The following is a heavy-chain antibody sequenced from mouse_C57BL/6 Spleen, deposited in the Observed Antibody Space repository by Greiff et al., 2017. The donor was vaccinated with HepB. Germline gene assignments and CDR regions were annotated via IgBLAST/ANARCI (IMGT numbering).Heavy chain of an antibody. J-gene: IGHJ3*01. V-gene: IGHV14-3*01. CDR1: GFNIKNTY. CDR3: ARKGYGNSPWFAY. CDR2: IDPANGNT. Sequence: VQLQQSVAELVRPGASVKLSCTASGFNIKNTYMHWVKQRPEQGLEWIGRIDPANGNTKYAPKFQGKATITADTSSNTSYLQLSSLTSEDTAIYYWARKGYGNSPWFAYWGQGTLVTVSA. D-gene: IGHD2-1*01.